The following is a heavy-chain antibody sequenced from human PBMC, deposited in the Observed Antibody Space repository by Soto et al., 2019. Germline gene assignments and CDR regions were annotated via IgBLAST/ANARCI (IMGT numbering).Heavy chain of an antibody. Sequence: SETLSLTCTVSGGSVSSGSYYWSWIRQPPGKGLEWIGYIYYSGSTNYNPSLKSRVTISVDTSKNQFSLKLSSVTAADTAVYYCARDPRGYYDSSGPFDYWGQETLVTVSS. CDR3: ARDPRGYYDSSGPFDY. CDR2: IYYSGST. J-gene: IGHJ4*02. D-gene: IGHD3-22*01. V-gene: IGHV4-61*01. CDR1: GGSVSSGSYY.